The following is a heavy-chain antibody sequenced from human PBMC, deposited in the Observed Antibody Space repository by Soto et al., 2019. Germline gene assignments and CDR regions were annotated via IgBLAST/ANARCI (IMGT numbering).Heavy chain of an antibody. J-gene: IGHJ4*02. Sequence: EVQLLESGGGLVQPGGSLRLSCAASGFTFSNYAVTWVRQAPGKGLEWVSTISGSGGSTYYADSVKGRFTISRDNSKNTLCPQMGSLRAEDTAVYYCAKDQGSSWYAIDYWGQGTLVTVSS. CDR2: ISGSGGST. V-gene: IGHV3-23*01. CDR1: GFTFSNYA. CDR3: AKDQGSSWYAIDY. D-gene: IGHD6-13*01.